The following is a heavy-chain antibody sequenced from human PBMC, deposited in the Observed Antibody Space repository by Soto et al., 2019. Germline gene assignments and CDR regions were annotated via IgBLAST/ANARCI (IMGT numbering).Heavy chain of an antibody. CDR3: ARERGYYYDSSGYKTSNWFDP. CDR1: GFTFSSYA. V-gene: IGHV3-33*01. D-gene: IGHD3-22*01. J-gene: IGHJ5*02. Sequence: GGSLRLSCAASGFTFSSYAMHWVRQAPGKGLEWVAVICYDGSNKYYADSVKGRFTISRDNSKNTLCLQMNSLRAEDTAVYYCARERGYYYDSSGYKTSNWFDPWGQGTLVTVSS. CDR2: ICYDGSNK.